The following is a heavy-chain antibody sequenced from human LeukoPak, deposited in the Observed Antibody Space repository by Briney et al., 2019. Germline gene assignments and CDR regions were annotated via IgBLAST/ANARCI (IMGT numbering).Heavy chain of an antibody. Sequence: SVKVSCKASGGTFSSYAISWVRQAPGQGLEWMGGIIPIFGTANYAQKFQGRVTITADESTSTAYMELSSLRSEDTAVYYCASAHRIAAAGGFDYWGQGTLVTASS. CDR3: ASAHRIAAAGGFDY. V-gene: IGHV1-69*13. CDR1: GGTFSSYA. J-gene: IGHJ4*02. CDR2: IIPIFGTA. D-gene: IGHD6-13*01.